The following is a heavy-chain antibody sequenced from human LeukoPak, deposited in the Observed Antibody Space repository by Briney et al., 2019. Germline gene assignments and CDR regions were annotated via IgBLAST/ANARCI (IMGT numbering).Heavy chain of an antibody. Sequence: PSETLSLTCTVSGGSISSGSYYWSWIRQPAGKGLEWIGRIYTSGSTNYNPSLKSRVTISVDTSKNQFSLKLSSVTAADTAVYYCARGKRSDYWGQGTLVTVSS. J-gene: IGHJ4*02. CDR1: GGSISSGSYY. V-gene: IGHV4-61*02. CDR3: ARGKRSDY. CDR2: IYTSGST.